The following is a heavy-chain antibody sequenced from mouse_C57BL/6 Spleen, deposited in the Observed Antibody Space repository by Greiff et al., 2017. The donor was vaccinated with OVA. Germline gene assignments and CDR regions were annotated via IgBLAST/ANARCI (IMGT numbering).Heavy chain of an antibody. V-gene: IGHV1-42*01. CDR2: INPSTGGT. D-gene: IGHD2-5*01. CDR3: AAYYSNYGLYDFDY. CDR1: GYSFTGYY. Sequence: VQLQQSGPELVKPGASVKISCKASGYSFTGYYMNWVKQSPEKSLEWIGEINPSTGGTTYNQKFKAKATLTVDKSSSTAYMQLKSLTSEDSAVYYCAAYYSNYGLYDFDYWGQGTTLTVSS. J-gene: IGHJ2*01.